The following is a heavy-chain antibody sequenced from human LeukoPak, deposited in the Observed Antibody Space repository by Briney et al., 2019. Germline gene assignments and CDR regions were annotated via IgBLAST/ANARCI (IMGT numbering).Heavy chain of an antibody. Sequence: GGSLRLSCSAFRFIFSEYAMYWVRQAPGKGLEWVSVIGGDASRPYYADSVKGRFTISRDNSKNILYLQMDRLRSDDTAVYYCARDSGSYEVWFDPWGQGTLVTVSS. CDR3: ARDSGSYEVWFDP. D-gene: IGHD1-26*01. CDR1: RFIFSEYA. J-gene: IGHJ5*02. CDR2: IGGDASRP. V-gene: IGHV3-23*01.